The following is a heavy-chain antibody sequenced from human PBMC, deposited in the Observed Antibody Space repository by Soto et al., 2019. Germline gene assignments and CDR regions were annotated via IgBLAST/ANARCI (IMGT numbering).Heavy chain of an antibody. CDR3: AVDSTSSYYFDH. CDR2: TYYRSEWYY. J-gene: IGHJ4*02. D-gene: IGHD4-4*01. V-gene: IGHV6-1*01. CDR1: GDSVSSNSVT. Sequence: SQTLSLTCVISGDSVSSNSVTWNWIRQSPSRGLEWLGRTYYRSEWYYDYAVSVKGRITINPDTSENQFSLQLNSVTPEDTAVYYCAVDSTSSYYFDHWGQGTLVTVSS.